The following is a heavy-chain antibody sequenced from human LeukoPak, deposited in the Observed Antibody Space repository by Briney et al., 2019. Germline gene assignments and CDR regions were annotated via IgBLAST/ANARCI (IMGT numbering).Heavy chain of an antibody. Sequence: SETLSLTCAVYGGSFSGYYWTWIRQPPGQGLEWIGEINHSGSTYYNPSLKSRVTISVDTSKNQFSLKLSSVTAADTAVYYCGASGGTDAFDIWGQGTMVTVSS. D-gene: IGHD1-14*01. CDR2: INHSGST. CDR3: GASGGTDAFDI. V-gene: IGHV4-34*01. J-gene: IGHJ3*02. CDR1: GGSFSGYY.